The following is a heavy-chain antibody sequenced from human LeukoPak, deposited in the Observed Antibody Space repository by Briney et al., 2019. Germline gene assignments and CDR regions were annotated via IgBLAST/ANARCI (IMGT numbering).Heavy chain of an antibody. J-gene: IGHJ4*02. D-gene: IGHD1-7*01. V-gene: IGHV3-33*06. CDR3: AKMAIWNFHLDY. Sequence: GGSLRLSCAASGFTFSSYGMHWVRQAPGKGLEWVAVIWYDGSNKYYADSVKGRFTISRDNSKNTLYLQMNSLRAEDTAVYYCAKMAIWNFHLDYWGQGTLVTVSS. CDR1: GFTFSSYG. CDR2: IWYDGSNK.